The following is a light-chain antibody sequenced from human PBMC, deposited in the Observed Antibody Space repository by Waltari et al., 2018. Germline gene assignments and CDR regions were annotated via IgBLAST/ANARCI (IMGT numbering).Light chain of an antibody. Sequence: DIQLTQSPSSLSASVGDRVTITCRASESISSYLSWYQQKPGEAPKLLSYNASSLEGGVTSRFSGSGSGTDYTLTISNLQPEDFATYYCHQIYSTLGDTFGQGTKLEIK. V-gene: IGKV1-39*01. CDR1: ESISSY. J-gene: IGKJ2*01. CDR2: NAS. CDR3: HQIYSTLGDT.